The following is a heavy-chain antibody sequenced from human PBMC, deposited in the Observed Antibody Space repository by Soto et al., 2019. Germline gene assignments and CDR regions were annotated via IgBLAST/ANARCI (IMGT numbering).Heavy chain of an antibody. CDR1: GFTFSSYA. D-gene: IGHD3-10*01. Sequence: GGSLRLSCAASGFTFSSYAMHWVRQAPGKGLEWVAVISYDGSNKYYADSVKGRFTISRDNSKNTLYLQVNSLRAEDTAVYYCAREMGITMVRGVKGPPYYYYGMDVWGQGTTVTVSS. V-gene: IGHV3-30-3*01. CDR3: AREMGITMVRGVKGPPYYYYGMDV. CDR2: ISYDGSNK. J-gene: IGHJ6*02.